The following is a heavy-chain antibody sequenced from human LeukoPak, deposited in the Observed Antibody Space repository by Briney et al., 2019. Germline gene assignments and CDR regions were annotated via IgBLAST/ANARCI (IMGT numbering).Heavy chain of an antibody. D-gene: IGHD6-13*01. Sequence: SETLSLTCTVSGGSISSSSYYWGWIRQPPGKGLEWIGSIYYSGSTYYNPSLKSRVTISVDTSKNRFSLKLSSVTAADTAVYYCARGIRYSSSWYDYWGQGTLVTVSS. CDR3: ARGIRYSSSWYDY. V-gene: IGHV4-39*07. CDR2: IYYSGST. J-gene: IGHJ4*02. CDR1: GGSISSSSYY.